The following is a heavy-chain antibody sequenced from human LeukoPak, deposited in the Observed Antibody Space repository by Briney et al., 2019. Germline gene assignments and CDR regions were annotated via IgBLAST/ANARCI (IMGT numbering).Heavy chain of an antibody. J-gene: IGHJ4*02. CDR1: GFTFSSYA. Sequence: AGGSLRLSCAASGFTFSSYAMSWVRQAPGKGLEWVSAISGSGGSTYYADSVKGRFTISRDNSKNTLYLQMNSLRAEDTAVYYCAKSPCSSTSCPQDYWGQGTLVTVSS. D-gene: IGHD2-2*01. V-gene: IGHV3-23*01. CDR3: AKSPCSSTSCPQDY. CDR2: ISGSGGST.